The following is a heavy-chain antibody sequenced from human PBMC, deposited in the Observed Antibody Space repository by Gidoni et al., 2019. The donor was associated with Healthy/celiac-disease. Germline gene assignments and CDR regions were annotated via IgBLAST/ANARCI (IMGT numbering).Heavy chain of an antibody. V-gene: IGHV4-59*01. CDR2: IYYSGST. CDR1: GGSISSYS. CDR3: ARERIYSSSSSLYYYYYYGMDV. Sequence: QVQLQESGPGLVKPSETLSLTCTVSGGSISSYSWSWIRQPPGKGLEWIGYIYYSGSTNYNPSLKSRVTISVDTSKNQFSLKLSSVTAADTAVYYCARERIYSSSSSLYYYYYYGMDVWGQGTTVTVSS. D-gene: IGHD6-6*01. J-gene: IGHJ6*02.